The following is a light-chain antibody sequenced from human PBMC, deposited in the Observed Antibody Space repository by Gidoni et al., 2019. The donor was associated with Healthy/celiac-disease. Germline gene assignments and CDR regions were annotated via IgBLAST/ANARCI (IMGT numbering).Light chain of an antibody. CDR1: QSVSSY. J-gene: IGKJ3*01. Sequence: EIVLTQSPATLSLSPGERATLSCRASQSVSSYLAWYQQKPGQAPRLLIYDASNRATGIPARFSGSGSGTDFTLTISSLEPEDFAVYYCQQRSNWPPFFGPXTKVDIK. V-gene: IGKV3-11*01. CDR3: QQRSNWPPF. CDR2: DAS.